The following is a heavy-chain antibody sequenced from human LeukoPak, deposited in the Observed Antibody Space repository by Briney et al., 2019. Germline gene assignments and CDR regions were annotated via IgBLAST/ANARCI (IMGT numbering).Heavy chain of an antibody. Sequence: GGSLRLSCAASGFAFFSTSIRWVRQAPGKGLEWLSYSSTVTGNIYYADSVKGRFTISRDNAKSSLNLQMSSLRAEDTAVYFCATTGNFYDMDVWGKGTTVTVSS. V-gene: IGHV3-48*04. CDR3: ATTGNFYDMDV. CDR2: SSTVTGNI. CDR1: GFAFFSTS. J-gene: IGHJ6*03. D-gene: IGHD1-1*01.